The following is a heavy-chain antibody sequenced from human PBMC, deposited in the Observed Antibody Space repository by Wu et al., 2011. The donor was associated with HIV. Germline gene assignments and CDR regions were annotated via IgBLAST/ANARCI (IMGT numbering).Heavy chain of an antibody. D-gene: IGHD2-21*01. CDR1: GGTFSSSA. Sequence: QVQLVQSGAEVRKPGSSVKVSCKTSGGTFSSSAISWVRQAPGQGLEWMGRIIPIFGTTNYAQKFQGRVTITADKSTSTSYMELSSLRSEDTAMYYCARDFGGDEEYWGQGTLVTVSS. CDR3: ARDFGGDEEY. CDR2: IIPIFGTT. J-gene: IGHJ4*02. V-gene: IGHV1-69*14.